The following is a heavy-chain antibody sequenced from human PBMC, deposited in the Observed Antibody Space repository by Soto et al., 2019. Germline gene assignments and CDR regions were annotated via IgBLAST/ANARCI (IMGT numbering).Heavy chain of an antibody. CDR3: ARMAF. J-gene: IGHJ4*02. CDR2: ISSGGNDI. CDR1: GFPLSRYS. V-gene: IGHV3-21*06. Sequence: GGCLRLSWEASGFPLSRYSLNWVRQAPGKGLERVSSISSGGNDISYAESVEGRFFTSRDNVNNILYLDMNYLRTEDTAVYFCARMAFWGQGTLVTVSS.